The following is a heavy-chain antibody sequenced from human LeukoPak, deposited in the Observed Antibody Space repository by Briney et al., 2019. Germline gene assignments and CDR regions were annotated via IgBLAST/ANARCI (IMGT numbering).Heavy chain of an antibody. V-gene: IGHV3-20*04. CDR2: INWSGGRT. CDR1: GFTFDDYG. CDR3: ARRLYGDDAFDI. D-gene: IGHD4-17*01. J-gene: IGHJ3*02. Sequence: GGSLRLSCAASGFTFDDYGMSWVRQAPGKGLEWVSGINWSGGRTGYADSVKGRLTISRDNAKNSLYLQMNSVRAEDTALYYCARRLYGDDAFDIWGQGTMVTVSS.